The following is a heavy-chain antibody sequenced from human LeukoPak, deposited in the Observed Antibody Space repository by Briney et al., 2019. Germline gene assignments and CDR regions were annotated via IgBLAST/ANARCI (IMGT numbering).Heavy chain of an antibody. CDR2: IYYSGST. Sequence: KPSETLSLTCAVSDGSISSSRYYWGWIRQPPGKGLEWIGSIYYSGSTYYNPSLKSRVTISVDTSKNQFSLKLSSVTAADTAVYYCASPDAYYDILTGYQTHYAFDIWGQGTMVTVSS. CDR3: ASPDAYYDILTGYQTHYAFDI. CDR1: DGSISSSRYY. D-gene: IGHD3-9*01. V-gene: IGHV4-39*01. J-gene: IGHJ3*02.